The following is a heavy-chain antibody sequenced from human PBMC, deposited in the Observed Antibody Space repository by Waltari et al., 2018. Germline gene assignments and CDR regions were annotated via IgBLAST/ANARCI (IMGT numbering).Heavy chain of an antibody. J-gene: IGHJ4*02. CDR1: GVTFSSYW. V-gene: IGHV3-74*01. Sequence: EVQLVESGGGLVQPGGSLRLPCEASGVTFSSYWMHWVRQAPGKGLVWVSRINIDGTTTNYADSVKGRFTISRDNAKNTLYLQMNSLRAEDTAVYYCARGGLYYDFWSGYRLIDYWGQGTLVTVPS. D-gene: IGHD3-3*01. CDR2: INIDGTTT. CDR3: ARGGLYYDFWSGYRLIDY.